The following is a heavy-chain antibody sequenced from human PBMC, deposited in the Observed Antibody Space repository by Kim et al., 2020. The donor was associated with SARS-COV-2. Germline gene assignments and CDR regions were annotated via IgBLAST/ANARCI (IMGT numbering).Heavy chain of an antibody. D-gene: IGHD6-25*01. V-gene: IGHV4-30-4*01. CDR3: ARVRLAREGYFDL. CDR2: IYYSGST. Sequence: SETLSLTCTVSGGSISSGDYYWSWIRQPPGKGLEWIGYIYYSGSTYYNPSLKSRVTISVDTSKNQFSLKLSSVTAADTAVYYCARVRLAREGYFDLWGRGTLVTVSS. J-gene: IGHJ2*01. CDR1: GGSISSGDYY.